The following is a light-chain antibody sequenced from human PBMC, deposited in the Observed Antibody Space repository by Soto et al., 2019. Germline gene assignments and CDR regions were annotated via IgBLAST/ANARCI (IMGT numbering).Light chain of an antibody. CDR1: QSIRSW. Sequence: DLQMTQSPSTLSASVGDRVTITCRASQSIRSWLAWYQQKPGKAPKLLIYAASSLQSGVQSRFSGSGSGTDFALTIRSLQPEDFATYYCKQANSFPPTFGQGTRLEIK. V-gene: IGKV1-12*01. CDR2: AAS. J-gene: IGKJ5*01. CDR3: KQANSFPPT.